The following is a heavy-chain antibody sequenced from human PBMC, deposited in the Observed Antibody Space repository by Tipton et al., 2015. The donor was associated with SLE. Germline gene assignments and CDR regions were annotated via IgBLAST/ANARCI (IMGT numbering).Heavy chain of an antibody. Sequence: TLSLTCTVSGFSIGFGYYWGWIRQPPGKGLEWIGEVNHSGSTNYNPSLKSRVTISLDPSKNHFSLKLSSVTAADTAVYYCARGNYYGSGTYPRAFDIWGQGTMVTVSS. D-gene: IGHD3-10*01. CDR2: VNHSGST. V-gene: IGHV4-34*01. CDR1: GFSIGFGYY. CDR3: ARGNYYGSGTYPRAFDI. J-gene: IGHJ3*02.